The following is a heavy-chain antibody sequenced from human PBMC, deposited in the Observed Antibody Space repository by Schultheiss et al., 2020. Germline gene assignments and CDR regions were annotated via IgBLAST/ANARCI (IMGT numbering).Heavy chain of an antibody. CDR2: ISSSGSTI. Sequence: GGSLRLSCAASGFTFSSCEMNWVRQPPGKGLEWVSYISSSGSTIYYADSVKGRFTISRDNANNSLYLQMDSLRADDTAVYYCAKDGGQHLNYHYGLDVWGQGTTV. CDR3: AKDGGQHLNYHYGLDV. V-gene: IGHV3-48*03. J-gene: IGHJ6*02. D-gene: IGHD6-13*01. CDR1: GFTFSSCE.